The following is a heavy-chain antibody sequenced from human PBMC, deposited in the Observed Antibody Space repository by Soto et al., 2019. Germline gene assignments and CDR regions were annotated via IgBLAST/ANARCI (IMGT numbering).Heavy chain of an antibody. CDR1: GGTFSSYA. CDR2: IIPISETT. Sequence: QVQLVQSGAEVKKPGSSVKVSCKASGGTFSSYAISWVRQAPGQGIEWMGGIIPISETTNYAQKFQGRVTITTDESKSTAYMELSSLRSEDTAVYYCARSQGSSTSLEIYYYYYYGMDVWGQGTTVTVSS. V-gene: IGHV1-69*01. CDR3: ARSQGSSTSLEIYYYYYYGMDV. D-gene: IGHD2-2*01. J-gene: IGHJ6*02.